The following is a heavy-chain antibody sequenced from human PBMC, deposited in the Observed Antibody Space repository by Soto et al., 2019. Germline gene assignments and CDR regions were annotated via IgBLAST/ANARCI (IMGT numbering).Heavy chain of an antibody. CDR1: GFSLTTSAMS. D-gene: IGHD3-16*01. V-gene: IGHV2-70*01. Sequence: SGPTLVNPTQTLTLPCPFSGFSLTTSAMSVTWIRQSPGKALEWLALIDGNDHKYYNSSLRTRLTLSTATSKTLVVLTMTNMDPLDTGTYFSARLLKGGTSEWIHIDCWGQGTLVTVSS. CDR3: ARLLKGGTSEWIHIDC. CDR2: IDGNDHK. J-gene: IGHJ4*02.